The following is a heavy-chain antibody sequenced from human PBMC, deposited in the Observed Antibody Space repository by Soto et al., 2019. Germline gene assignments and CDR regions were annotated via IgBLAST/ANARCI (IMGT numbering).Heavy chain of an antibody. D-gene: IGHD6-19*01. J-gene: IGHJ3*02. V-gene: IGHV3-66*01. Sequence: EVQLVESGGGLVQPGGSLRLSCAASGFTVSSKYMSWVRQAPGKGLEWVSVIYSGGSTYYADSVKGRFTISRDNSKNTLYLQMNSLRAEDTAVYYCASLSSGWRENAFDIWGQGTMVTVSS. CDR1: GFTVSSKY. CDR2: IYSGGST. CDR3: ASLSSGWRENAFDI.